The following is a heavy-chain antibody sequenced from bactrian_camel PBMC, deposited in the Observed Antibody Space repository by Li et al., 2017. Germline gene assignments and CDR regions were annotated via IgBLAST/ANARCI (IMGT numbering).Heavy chain of an antibody. CDR1: GDTDSNNC. CDR3: AAKEGSGGYWGCSPEARDDFGY. Sequence: HVQLVESGGGSVQAGGSLRLSCAASGDTDSNNCMAWFRQAPGREREGVAGIYINDGSTDYADSVKGRFTISQDGAKNTVYLQMNSLKLEDTAMYFCAAKEGSGGYWGCSPEARDDFGYWGQGTQVTVS. D-gene: IGHD2*01. J-gene: IGHJ6*01. V-gene: IGHV3S1*01. CDR2: IYINDGST.